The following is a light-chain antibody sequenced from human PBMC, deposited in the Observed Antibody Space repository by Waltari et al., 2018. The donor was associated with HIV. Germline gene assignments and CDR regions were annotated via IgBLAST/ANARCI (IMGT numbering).Light chain of an antibody. J-gene: IGLJ2*01. CDR1: AIDFGPSNS. V-gene: IGLV2-14*03. Sequence: QSALTPPASVSGSPGQSVTISCTGTAIDFGPSNSLSWYHQHPANGPKVIMYSVTSRPSGVPPRFSGSKSGNTASLTISGLRAEDEALYYCSTHTGNDTLAFGGGTKLTVL. CDR3: STHTGNDTLA. CDR2: SVT.